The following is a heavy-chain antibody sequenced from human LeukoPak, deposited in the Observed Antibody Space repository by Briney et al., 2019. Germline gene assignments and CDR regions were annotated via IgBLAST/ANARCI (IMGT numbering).Heavy chain of an antibody. V-gene: IGHV4-39*01. CDR1: GGSISSSSYY. Sequence: SETLSLTCTVSGGSISSSSYYWGWIRQPPGKGLEWIGNIYYSGSTFYNPSLKSRVTISVDTSKNQFSLKLSSVTAADTAVYYCARPPRHDAFDIWGQGTMVTVSS. CDR2: IYYSGST. J-gene: IGHJ3*02. CDR3: ARPPRHDAFDI.